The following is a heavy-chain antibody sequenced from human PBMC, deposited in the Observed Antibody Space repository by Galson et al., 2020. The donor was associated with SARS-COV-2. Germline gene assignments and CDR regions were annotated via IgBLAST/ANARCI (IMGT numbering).Heavy chain of an antibody. V-gene: IGHV3-33*01. CDR2: IWYDGSNK. Sequence: GGSLRLSCAASGFTFSSYGMHWVRQAPGKGLEWVAVIWYDGSNKYYADSVKGRFTISRDNSKNTLYLQMNSLRAEDTAVYYCARDCYYYDSSGYYYPHYYYGMDVWGQGSTVTVSS. CDR3: ARDCYYYDSSGYYYPHYYYGMDV. J-gene: IGHJ6*02. D-gene: IGHD3-22*01. CDR1: GFTFSSYG.